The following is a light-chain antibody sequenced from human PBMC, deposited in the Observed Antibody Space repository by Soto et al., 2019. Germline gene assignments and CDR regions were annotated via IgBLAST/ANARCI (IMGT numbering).Light chain of an antibody. CDR3: QQRSNWLLT. Sequence: FVLTQSPSTLLMSPGETATLSCRASQSVSSYLAWYQQKPGQAPRLLIYDASNRATGIPARFSGSGSGTDFTLTISSLEPEDIAVYYCQQRSNWLLTFGQGTKV. J-gene: IGKJ1*01. CDR2: DAS. V-gene: IGKV3-11*01. CDR1: QSVSSY.